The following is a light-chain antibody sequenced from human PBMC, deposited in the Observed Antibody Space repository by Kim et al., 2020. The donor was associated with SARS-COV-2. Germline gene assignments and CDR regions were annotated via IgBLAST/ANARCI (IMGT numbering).Light chain of an antibody. CDR1: QSVRGKY. CDR2: GAS. V-gene: IGKV3-20*01. CDR3: QQYGNSPFT. Sequence: LSRGESASLSCRASQSVRGKYLAWYQQKPGQAPSLLMYGASTRATGIPDRFIGSGSGTDFILTITRLEPEDLAVYYCQQYGNSPFTFGQGTKLEI. J-gene: IGKJ2*01.